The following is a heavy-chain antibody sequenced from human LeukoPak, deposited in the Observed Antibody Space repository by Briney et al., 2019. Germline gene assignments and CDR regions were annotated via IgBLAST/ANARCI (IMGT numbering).Heavy chain of an antibody. CDR3: TTRRQDGW. V-gene: IGHV3-15*01. Sequence: PGGSLRLSCVGSGFTFSDAWMSWVRRAPGKGLEWVGRIKSKSDGGTIDYAAPVKGRFTISRDDSRNTLYQQMNSLKTEDTAVYYCTTRRQDGWWGQGTLVTVS. CDR1: GFTFSDAW. J-gene: IGHJ4*02. CDR2: IKSKSDGGTI. D-gene: IGHD2-15*01.